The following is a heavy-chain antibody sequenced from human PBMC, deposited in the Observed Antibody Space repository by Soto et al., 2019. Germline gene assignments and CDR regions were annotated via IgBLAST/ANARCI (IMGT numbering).Heavy chain of an antibody. V-gene: IGHV3-15*01. Sequence: GGSLRLSCAASGFTFSNVWMSWVRQAPGKGLEWVGRIKSKTGSETTDYAAPVKGRFTISRDDSKSTLYLQMNSLKTEDTAVYYCATVKNVVSALDYWGQGSLVTVSS. CDR2: IKSKTGSETT. CDR1: GFTFSNVW. J-gene: IGHJ4*02. D-gene: IGHD1-1*01. CDR3: ATVKNVVSALDY.